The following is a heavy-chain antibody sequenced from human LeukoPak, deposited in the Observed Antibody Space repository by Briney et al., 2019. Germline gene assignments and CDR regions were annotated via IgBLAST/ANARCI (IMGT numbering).Heavy chain of an antibody. J-gene: IGHJ4*02. CDR2: IYTSGST. CDR3: ARGGYYYDSSGPNDY. V-gene: IGHV4-61*02. D-gene: IGHD3-22*01. CDR1: GCSISSGSYY. Sequence: SETLSLTCTVSGCSISSGSYYWSWIRQPAGRGLEWIGRIYTSGSTNYNHSLKSRVTISVDTSKNQFSLKLSSVTAADTAVYYCARGGYYYDSSGPNDYWGQGTLVTVSS.